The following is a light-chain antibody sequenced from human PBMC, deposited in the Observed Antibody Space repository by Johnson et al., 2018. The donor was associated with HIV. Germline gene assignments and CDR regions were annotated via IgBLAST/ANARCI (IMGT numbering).Light chain of an antibody. J-gene: IGLJ1*01. CDR1: SYNIGNND. Sequence: QSVLTQPPSVSAAPGQKVTISCSGSSYNIGNNDVSWYQQLPGTAPKLLIYDNHKRPSGIPDRFSGSKSGTSATLGITGLQTGDEADYYCGTWDTSLSAGVVGTATKVTVL. CDR2: DNH. V-gene: IGLV1-51*01. CDR3: GTWDTSLSAGV.